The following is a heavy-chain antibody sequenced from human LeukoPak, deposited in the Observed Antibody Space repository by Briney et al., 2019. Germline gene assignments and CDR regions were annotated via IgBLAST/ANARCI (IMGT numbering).Heavy chain of an antibody. Sequence: GGSLRHSCAASGFTFSSYAMSWVRQAPGKGLEWVSAISGSGGSTYYADSVKGRFTISRDNSKNTLYLQMNSLRAEDTAVYYCAKGLERSYDTFDIWGQGTMVTVSS. CDR3: AKGLERSYDTFDI. CDR1: GFTFSSYA. J-gene: IGHJ3*02. V-gene: IGHV3-23*01. CDR2: ISGSGGST. D-gene: IGHD1-26*01.